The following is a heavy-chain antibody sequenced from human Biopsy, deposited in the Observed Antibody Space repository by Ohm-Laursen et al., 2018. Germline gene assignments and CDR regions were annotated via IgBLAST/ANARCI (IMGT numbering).Heavy chain of an antibody. V-gene: IGHV3-33*01. CDR1: GFTFSNYG. CDR3: AREWIDDSSDYYSYYFDY. Sequence: SLRLSCSASGFTFSNYGVDWVRQAPGKGLEWVAGISYDGSNEYYGDSVKGRFSISRDNSKNTLHLQMNSLRAEDTAVYYCAREWIDDSSDYYSYYFDYWGQGTLVTASS. CDR2: ISYDGSNE. J-gene: IGHJ4*02. D-gene: IGHD3-22*01.